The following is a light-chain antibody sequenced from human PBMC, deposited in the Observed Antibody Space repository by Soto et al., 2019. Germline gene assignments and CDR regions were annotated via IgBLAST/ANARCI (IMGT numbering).Light chain of an antibody. Sequence: QSVLTQPASVSESPGQSITISCTGTSSDVGAYNYVSWYQQYPGKAPKLMIYDVSNRPSGVSNRFSGSKSGNTASLTISGLRTEDEALYHCSSYTRSDTLAFGGGTQLDRP. J-gene: IGLJ2*01. CDR3: SSYTRSDTLA. CDR2: DVS. CDR1: SSDVGAYNY. V-gene: IGLV2-14*01.